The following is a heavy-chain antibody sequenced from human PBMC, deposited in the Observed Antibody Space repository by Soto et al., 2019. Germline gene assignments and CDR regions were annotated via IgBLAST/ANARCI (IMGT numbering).Heavy chain of an antibody. D-gene: IGHD1-26*01. J-gene: IGHJ4*02. Sequence: ASVKVSCKAFGYTFTSYGIAWVRQAPGQGLEWMGWISTYSDSTNYAQTLQGRVTMTTDASTTTASMELRSLTPDDTAVYYCVRGYSGSYNFDYWGQGTLVTVSS. CDR1: GYTFTSYG. V-gene: IGHV1-18*04. CDR3: VRGYSGSYNFDY. CDR2: ISTYSDST.